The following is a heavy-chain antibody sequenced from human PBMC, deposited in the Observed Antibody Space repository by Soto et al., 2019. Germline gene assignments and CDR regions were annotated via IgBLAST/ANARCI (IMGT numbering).Heavy chain of an antibody. Sequence: SETLSLTCAVYGGSFSGYYWSWIRQPPGKGLEWIGEINHSGSTNYNPSLKSRVTISVDTSKNQFSLKLSSVTAADTAVYYCARVPRGYEILTGAYWYFDLWGRGTLVT. CDR3: ARVPRGYEILTGAYWYFDL. CDR2: INHSGST. CDR1: GGSFSGYY. V-gene: IGHV4-34*01. J-gene: IGHJ2*01. D-gene: IGHD3-9*01.